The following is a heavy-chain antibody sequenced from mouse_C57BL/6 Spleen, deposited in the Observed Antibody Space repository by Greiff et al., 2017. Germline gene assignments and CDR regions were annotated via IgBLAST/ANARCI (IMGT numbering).Heavy chain of an antibody. CDR1: GYSFNTYA. V-gene: IGHV10-1*01. J-gene: IGHJ3*01. CDR3: LRHDGYEFAY. CDR2: IRSKSNNYAT. Sequence: EVQRVESGGGLVQPKGSLKLSCAASGYSFNTYAMNWVRQAPGKGLEWVARIRSKSNNYATYYADTVKDRFTLSRDASESTLYLQMNNLSTEDAAMSYCLRHDGYEFAYWGQGTLVTVSA. D-gene: IGHD2-2*01.